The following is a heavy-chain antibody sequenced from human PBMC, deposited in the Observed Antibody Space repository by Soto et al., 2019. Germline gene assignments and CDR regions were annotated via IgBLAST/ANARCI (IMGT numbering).Heavy chain of an antibody. CDR1: GFTFSGSA. V-gene: IGHV3-73*01. CDR3: TRHTPLNAFDI. Sequence: VGSLRLSCAASGFTFSGSAMHWVRRASGKGLEWVGRIRSKANSYATAYAASVKGRFTISRDDSKNTAYLQMNSLKTEDTAVYYCTRHTPLNAFDIWGQGTMVTVSS. J-gene: IGHJ3*02. CDR2: IRSKANSYAT.